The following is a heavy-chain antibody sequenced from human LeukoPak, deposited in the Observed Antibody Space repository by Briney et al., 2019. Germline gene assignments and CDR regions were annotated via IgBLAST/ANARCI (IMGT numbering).Heavy chain of an antibody. J-gene: IGHJ4*02. CDR3: AKVDVSSGFRTYYFDY. CDR1: GFTFDDYA. V-gene: IGHV3-9*01. D-gene: IGHD3-22*01. Sequence: PGRSLRLSCAASGFTFDDYAMHWVRQAPGKGLEWVSGISWNSGSIGYADSVKGRFTISRDNAKNSLYLQMNSLRAEDTALYYCAKVDVSSGFRTYYFDYWGQGTLVTVSS. CDR2: ISWNSGSI.